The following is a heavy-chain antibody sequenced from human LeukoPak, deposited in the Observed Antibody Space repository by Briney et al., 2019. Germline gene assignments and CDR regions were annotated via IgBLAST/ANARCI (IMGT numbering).Heavy chain of an antibody. CDR3: ARLVSDP. J-gene: IGHJ5*02. V-gene: IGHV4-39*01. Sequence: SETLSLTCTVSVGSISSSTYYWGWIRQPPGKRLEWIGSIYYSGSTYYNPSLKSRATISVDTSKNQFSLKLSSVIAADTAVYYCARLVSDPWGQGALVTVSS. CDR2: IYYSGST. CDR1: VGSISSSTYY.